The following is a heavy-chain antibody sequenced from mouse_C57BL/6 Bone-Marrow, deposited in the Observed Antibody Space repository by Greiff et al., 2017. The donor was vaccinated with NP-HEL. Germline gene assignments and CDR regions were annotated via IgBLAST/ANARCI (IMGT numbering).Heavy chain of an antibody. CDR1: GYTFTSYW. Sequence: QVQLQQSGAELVKPGASVKLSCKASGYTFTSYWMHWVKQRPGQGLEWIGLIHPNSGSTNSNEKFKGKATLTVNKSSSTAYMQLSSLTSEASAVCYCASVVVAKDYWCRGTTLTVSS. CDR2: IHPNSGST. D-gene: IGHD1-1*01. V-gene: IGHV1-64*01. J-gene: IGHJ2*01. CDR3: ASVVVAKDY.